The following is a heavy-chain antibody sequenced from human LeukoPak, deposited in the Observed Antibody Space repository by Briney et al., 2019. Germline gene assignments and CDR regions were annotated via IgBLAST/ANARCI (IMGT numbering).Heavy chain of an antibody. J-gene: IGHJ4*02. CDR3: ARDRYVPLIAAAGTYYFDY. CDR2: ISSSGSTI. V-gene: IGHV3-48*01. Sequence: PGRSLRLSCAASGFTFSSYAMHWVRQAPGKGLEWVSYISSSGSTIYYADSVKGRFTISRDNSKNTLYLQMSSLRTEDTAVYYCARDRYVPLIAAAGTYYFDYWGQGTLVTVSS. D-gene: IGHD6-25*01. CDR1: GFTFSSYA.